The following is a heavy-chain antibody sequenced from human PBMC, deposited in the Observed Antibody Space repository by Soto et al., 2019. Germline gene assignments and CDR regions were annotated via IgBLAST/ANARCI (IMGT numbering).Heavy chain of an antibody. V-gene: IGHV3-30-3*01. CDR2: ITYDGSNQ. Sequence: QVQLVESGGGVVQPGRSLRLSCAASGFIFSSYTMHWVRQAPGKGLEWVGVITYDGSNQYYADSVKGRFTISRDNSRNMFFLKKNGRSPDDTAVYYCARPPRGGPPDFASWGQGPLVPVSS. J-gene: IGHJ4*02. D-gene: IGHD3-16*01. CDR3: ARPPRGGPPDFAS. CDR1: GFIFSSYT.